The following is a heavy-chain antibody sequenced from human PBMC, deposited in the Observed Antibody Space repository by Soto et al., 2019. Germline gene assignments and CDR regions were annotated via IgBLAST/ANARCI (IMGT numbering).Heavy chain of an antibody. CDR1: GYTLTELS. J-gene: IGHJ4*02. V-gene: IGHV1-24*01. CDR3: ATGLFSIVLVPADPPNFDY. CDR2: FDPEDGET. D-gene: IGHD2-2*01. Sequence: ASVKVSCKVSGYTLTELSMHWVRQAPGKGLEWMGGFDPEDGETIYAQKFQGRVTMTEDTSTDTAYMELSSLRSEDTAVYYCATGLFSIVLVPADPPNFDYWGQGTLVTVSS.